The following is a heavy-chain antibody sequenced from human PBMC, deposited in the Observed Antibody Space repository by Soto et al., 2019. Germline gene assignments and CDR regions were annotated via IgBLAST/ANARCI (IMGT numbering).Heavy chain of an antibody. D-gene: IGHD5-12*01. J-gene: IGHJ4*02. Sequence: SGPTLVNPTQTLTLTCTFSGFSFTTAGVAVGWIRQTPGGALEWLTLIYYNDDRRFSPSLKTRLTITGDTSKNQVVISLTNVDPGDTATYFCAHSDGGYEIIYFDFWGQGIPVTVSS. V-gene: IGHV2-5*01. CDR2: IYYNDDR. CDR1: GFSFTTAGVA. CDR3: AHSDGGYEIIYFDF.